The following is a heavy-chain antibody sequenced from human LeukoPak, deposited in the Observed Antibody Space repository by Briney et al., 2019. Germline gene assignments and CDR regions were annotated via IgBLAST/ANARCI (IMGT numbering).Heavy chain of an antibody. CDR2: ISSNGGST. Sequence: GGSLRLSCAASGFTFSSYAMHWVRQAPGKRLEYVSAISSNGGSTYYADSVKGRFTISRDNSKNTLYLQMGSLRAEDMAVYYCASGIAVAGGYWGQGTLVTVSS. D-gene: IGHD6-19*01. CDR3: ASGIAVAGGY. V-gene: IGHV3-64*02. CDR1: GFTFSSYA. J-gene: IGHJ4*02.